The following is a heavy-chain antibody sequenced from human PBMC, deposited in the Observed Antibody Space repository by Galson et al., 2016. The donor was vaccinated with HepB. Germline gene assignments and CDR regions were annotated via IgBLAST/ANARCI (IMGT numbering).Heavy chain of an antibody. J-gene: IGHJ4*02. Sequence: ETLSLTCTVSGYSIGSGYYWGRIRQPPGEGLEWIAIIYHTGNTYYNPSLESRVTISVDTSKNQFSLKLNSVTAADTAMYYCARVDGDYEYFDYWGQGTLIAVSS. CDR3: ARVDGDYEYFDY. D-gene: IGHD4-17*01. V-gene: IGHV4-38-2*02. CDR1: GYSIGSGYY. CDR2: IYHTGNT.